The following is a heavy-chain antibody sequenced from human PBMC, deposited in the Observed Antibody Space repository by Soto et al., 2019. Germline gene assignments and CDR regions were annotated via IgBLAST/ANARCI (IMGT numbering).Heavy chain of an antibody. CDR3: AKDQNYCSGGSCYSAAFDI. CDR1: GFTFSSYA. J-gene: IGHJ3*02. Sequence: GGSLRLSCAASGFTFSSYAMSWVCQAPGKGLEWVSAISGSGGSTYYADSVKGRFTISRDNSKNTLYLQMNSLRAEDTAVYYCAKDQNYCSGGSCYSAAFDIWGQGTMVTVSS. CDR2: ISGSGGST. V-gene: IGHV3-23*01. D-gene: IGHD2-15*01.